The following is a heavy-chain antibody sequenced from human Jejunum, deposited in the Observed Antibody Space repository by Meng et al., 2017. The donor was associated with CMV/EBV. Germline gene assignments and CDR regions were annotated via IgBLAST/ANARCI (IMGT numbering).Heavy chain of an antibody. CDR2: IKQDGSAT. D-gene: IGHD2-15*01. Sequence: SFADSGFTYSNFWVSWVRQSPGMGLGWVANIKQDGSATYYADSVKGRFTISRDNAKNSLYLQMDNLRADDTAVYYCVREDIVVFDYWGQGTLVTVSS. J-gene: IGHJ4*02. V-gene: IGHV3-7*01. CDR1: GFTYSNFW. CDR3: VREDIVVFDY.